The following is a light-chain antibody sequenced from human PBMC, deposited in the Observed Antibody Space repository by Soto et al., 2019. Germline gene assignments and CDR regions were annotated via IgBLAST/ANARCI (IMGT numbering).Light chain of an antibody. CDR3: QHLNDYRYT. Sequence: DIPLTQSPSFLSASVGDRVTITCRASQAISSSLAWYQHNPGKAPKLLIYAESTLQNGVPSSFSGSGSGTEFTLTISSLQPEDVATYYCQHLNDYRYTFGQGTKVEIK. CDR1: QAISSS. CDR2: AES. V-gene: IGKV1-9*01. J-gene: IGKJ2*01.